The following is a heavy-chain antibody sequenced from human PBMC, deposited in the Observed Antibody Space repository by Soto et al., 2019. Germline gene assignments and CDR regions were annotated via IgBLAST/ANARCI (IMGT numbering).Heavy chain of an antibody. CDR2: IYHGVNT. J-gene: IGHJ6*02. CDR3: HRSSDADYGMGV. D-gene: IGHD2-2*01. CDR1: GGSIISGGYS. V-gene: IGHV4-30-2*01. Sequence: SETLSLTCAVSGGSIISGGYSFICIRQPPGKGLEWIGYIYHGVNTYYNPSLESRVSISQDRSKNQFSLKLTSVTAADTAVYYCHRSSDADYGMGVWGPGTTVTVSS.